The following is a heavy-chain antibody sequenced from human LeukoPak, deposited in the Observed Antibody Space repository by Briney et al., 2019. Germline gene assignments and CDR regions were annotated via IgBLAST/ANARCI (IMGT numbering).Heavy chain of an antibody. CDR2: INHSGST. V-gene: IGHV4-34*01. CDR1: GGSFSVYY. J-gene: IGHJ3*02. D-gene: IGHD5-12*01. CDR3: ARRDRGLTDAFDI. Sequence: SETLSLTCAVYGGSFSVYYWSWIRQPPGKGLEWIGEINHSGSTNYNPSLKSRVTISVDTSKNQFSLKLSSVTAADTAVYYCARRDRGLTDAFDIWGQGTMVTVSS.